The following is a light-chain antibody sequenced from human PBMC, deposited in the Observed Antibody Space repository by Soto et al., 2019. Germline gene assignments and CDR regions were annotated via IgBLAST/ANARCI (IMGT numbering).Light chain of an antibody. Sequence: QSALTQPASVSWSPGQSITISCTGTSIDVSGYNYVSWYQQHPGKAPKLMIYEVSNRPSGVSNRFSGSKSGNTASLTISGLQAEDEADYYCSSYTSSSTLPYVXGTGTKVTVL. CDR2: EVS. CDR1: SIDVSGYNY. CDR3: SSYTSSSTLPYV. V-gene: IGLV2-14*01. J-gene: IGLJ1*01.